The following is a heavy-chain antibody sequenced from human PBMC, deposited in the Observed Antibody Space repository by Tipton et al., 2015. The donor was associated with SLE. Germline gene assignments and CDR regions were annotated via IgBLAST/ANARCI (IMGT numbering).Heavy chain of an antibody. CDR1: GGSISSGSYY. J-gene: IGHJ3*02. Sequence: TLSLTCTVSGGSISSGSYYWSWIRQPAGKGLEWIGRIYTSGSTNYNPSLNSRATISVDASKNQLSLKLRSVTAADTAVYYCARERFGEFGSEALDIWGQGTMVTVSS. CDR2: IYTSGST. V-gene: IGHV4-61*02. CDR3: ARERFGEFGSEALDI. D-gene: IGHD3-10*01.